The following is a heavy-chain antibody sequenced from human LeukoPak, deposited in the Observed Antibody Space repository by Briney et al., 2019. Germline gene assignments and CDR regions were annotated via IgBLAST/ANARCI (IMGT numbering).Heavy chain of an antibody. V-gene: IGHV3-30*01. Sequence: GGSLRLSCAASGFTFSSYAMHWVRQAPGKGLEWVAVIPYDGSNKYYADSVKGRFTISRDNSKNTLYLQMNSLRAEDTAVYYCARAMYSSSWSDYWGQGTLVTVSS. CDR1: GFTFSSYA. J-gene: IGHJ4*02. D-gene: IGHD6-13*01. CDR2: IPYDGSNK. CDR3: ARAMYSSSWSDY.